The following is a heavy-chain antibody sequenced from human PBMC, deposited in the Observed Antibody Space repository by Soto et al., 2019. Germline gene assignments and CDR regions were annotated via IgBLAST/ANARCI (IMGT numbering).Heavy chain of an antibody. Sequence: PSETLSLTCIVSGVAISRSTYYWAWIRQAPGKGLEWISIIYSAGNTYYADSVKGRFTISRDNSKNTLYLQMNSLGAEDTAVYYCARDFVVGGPTINYYYGMDVWGQGTTVTVSS. CDR1: GVAISRSTYY. CDR3: ARDFVVGGPTINYYYGMDV. V-gene: IGHV3-66*01. J-gene: IGHJ6*02. CDR2: IYSAGNT. D-gene: IGHD1-26*01.